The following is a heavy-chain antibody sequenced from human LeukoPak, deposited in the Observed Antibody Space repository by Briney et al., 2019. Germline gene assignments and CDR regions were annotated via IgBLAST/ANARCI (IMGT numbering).Heavy chain of an antibody. V-gene: IGHV3-48*01. CDR2: ISSSSSTI. Sequence: PGGSLRLSCAASGFTFSSYSMNWVRQAPGKGLEWVSYISSSSSTIYYADSVKGRFTISRDNAKNSLYLQMNSLRAEDTAVYYCAKVLGPGSSNFDYWGQGTLVTVSS. D-gene: IGHD3-10*02. J-gene: IGHJ4*02. CDR1: GFTFSSYS. CDR3: AKVLGPGSSNFDY.